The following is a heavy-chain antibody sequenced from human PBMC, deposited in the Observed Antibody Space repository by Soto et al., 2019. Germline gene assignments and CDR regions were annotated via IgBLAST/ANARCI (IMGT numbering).Heavy chain of an antibody. CDR1: GFTFSSYW. Sequence: GGSLRLSCAASGFTFSSYWMSWVRQAPGKGLEWVANIKQDGSEKYYVDSVKGRFTISRDNAKNSLYLQMNSLRAEDTAVYYCASATYYDFWSGSDHFDYWGQGTLVTVSS. CDR3: ASATYYDFWSGSDHFDY. CDR2: IKQDGSEK. D-gene: IGHD3-3*01. V-gene: IGHV3-7*01. J-gene: IGHJ4*02.